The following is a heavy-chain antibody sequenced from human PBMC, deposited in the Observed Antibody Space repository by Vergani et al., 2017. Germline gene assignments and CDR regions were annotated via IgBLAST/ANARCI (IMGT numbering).Heavy chain of an antibody. V-gene: IGHV4-59*08. CDR2: IYYSGST. Sequence: QVQLQESGPGLVKPSETLSLTCTVSGGSISSYYWSWIRQPPGKGLEWIGYIYYSGSTNYNPSLKSRVTISVDTSKNQFSLKLSSVTAADTAVYYCARSADYDYIWGSYRYKVEDAFDIWGQGTMVTVSS. J-gene: IGHJ3*02. D-gene: IGHD3-16*02. CDR3: ARSADYDYIWGSYRYKVEDAFDI. CDR1: GGSISSYY.